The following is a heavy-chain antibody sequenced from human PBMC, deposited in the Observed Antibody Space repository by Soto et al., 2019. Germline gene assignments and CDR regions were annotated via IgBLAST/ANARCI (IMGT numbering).Heavy chain of an antibody. CDR1: GGSISSSSYY. CDR2: IYYSGST. V-gene: IGHV4-39*01. CDR3: ARHTPAISISDH. J-gene: IGHJ4*02. D-gene: IGHD2-15*01. Sequence: QLQLQESGPGLVKPSETLSLTCTVSGGSISSSSYYWGWIRQPPGKGLEWIGSIYYSGSTYYNPSLKSRVTISVDPSKHPFSLKLSSVTAADTAVYYCARHTPAISISDHWGQGTLVTVSS.